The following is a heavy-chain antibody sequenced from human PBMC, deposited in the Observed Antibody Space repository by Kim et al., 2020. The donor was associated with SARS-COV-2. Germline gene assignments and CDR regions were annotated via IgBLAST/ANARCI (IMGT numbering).Heavy chain of an antibody. J-gene: IGHJ3*02. V-gene: IGHV3-30*04. Sequence: GGSLRLSCAASGFTFSSYAMHWVRQAPGKGLEWVAVISYDGSNKYYADSVKGRFTISRDNSKNTLYLQMNSLRAEDTAVYYCARDATLRWELLIGAFDIWGQGTMVTVSS. D-gene: IGHD1-26*01. CDR1: GFTFSSYA. CDR2: ISYDGSNK. CDR3: ARDATLRWELLIGAFDI.